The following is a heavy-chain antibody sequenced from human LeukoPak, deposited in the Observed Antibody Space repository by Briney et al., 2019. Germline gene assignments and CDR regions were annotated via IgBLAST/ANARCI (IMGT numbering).Heavy chain of an antibody. CDR2: IHNNGDI. CDR3: GRWGYFDSGNYFVVDY. Sequence: SETLSLTCIVSGDSIRSYYWNWIRQAPGKALEWIGHIHNNGDIAYNFSLKSRVTISMDTSKNQFSLKLSSGTAADTAVYYCGRWGYFDSGNYFVVDYWGQGTVVTVSS. V-gene: IGHV4-59*01. CDR1: GDSIRSYY. J-gene: IGHJ4*02. D-gene: IGHD3-22*01.